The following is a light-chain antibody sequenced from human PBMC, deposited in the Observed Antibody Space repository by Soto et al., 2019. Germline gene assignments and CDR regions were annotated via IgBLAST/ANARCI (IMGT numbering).Light chain of an antibody. CDR3: CSYAGSYSFYV. V-gene: IGLV2-11*01. J-gene: IGLJ1*01. CDR2: DVT. Sequence: QSVLTQPRSVSGSPGQSVTISCTGTSSDVAAYDYVTWYQQHPSKAPKLMIYDVTKRPSGVPDRFSGSRSGNTASLTISGLQAEDEADYYCCSYAGSYSFYVFGSGTKVTVL. CDR1: SSDVAAYDY.